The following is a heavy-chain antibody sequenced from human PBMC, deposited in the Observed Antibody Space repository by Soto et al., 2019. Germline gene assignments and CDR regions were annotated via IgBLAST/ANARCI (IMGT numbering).Heavy chain of an antibody. D-gene: IGHD3-10*01. Sequence: SETLSLTCTVSGGSISSGGYYWSWIRQHPGKGLEWIGYIYYSGSTYYNPSLKSRVTISVDTSKNQFSLKLSSVTAADTAVYYCARFTMVRGVPVVAYFDYWGQGTLVTVSS. CDR1: GGSISSGGYY. CDR2: IYYSGST. CDR3: ARFTMVRGVPVVAYFDY. V-gene: IGHV4-31*03. J-gene: IGHJ4*02.